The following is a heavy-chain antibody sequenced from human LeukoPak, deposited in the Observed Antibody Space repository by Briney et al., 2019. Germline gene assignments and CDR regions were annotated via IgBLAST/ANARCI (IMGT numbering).Heavy chain of an antibody. V-gene: IGHV1-69*04. CDR1: GGTFSSHG. J-gene: IGHJ4*02. CDR3: AREGGYCSSTSCYKHFDY. Sequence: SVKVSCKASGGTFSSHGITWVRQAPGQGLEWMGRIIIMLGTTNYAQKFQGRVTITADKSTSTAYMELSSLSSEDTAVYYCAREGGYCSSTSCYKHFDYWGQGTLVTVSS. D-gene: IGHD2-2*02. CDR2: IIIMLGTT.